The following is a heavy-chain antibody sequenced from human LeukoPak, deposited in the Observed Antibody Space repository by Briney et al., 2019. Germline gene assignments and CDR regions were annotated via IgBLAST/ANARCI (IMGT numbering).Heavy chain of an antibody. CDR2: IYYSGST. Sequence: PSQTLSLTCTVSDGSISSGGYYWSWIRQPPGKGLEWIGYIYYSGSTYYNPSLKSRVTISVDTSKNQFSLKLSSVTAADTAVYYCARGKRYGSNYVYYYFDYWGQGTLVTVSS. V-gene: IGHV4-30-4*08. J-gene: IGHJ4*02. CDR3: ARGKRYGSNYVYYYFDY. D-gene: IGHD4-11*01. CDR1: DGSISSGGYY.